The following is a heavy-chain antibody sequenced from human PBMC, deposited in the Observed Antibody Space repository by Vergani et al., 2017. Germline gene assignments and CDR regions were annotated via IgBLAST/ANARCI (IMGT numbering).Heavy chain of an antibody. CDR2: IWYDGSNK. V-gene: IGHV3-33*06. CDR3: AKSRRAYLRGGYYFDY. Sequence: QVQLVESGGGVVQPGRSLRLSCAASGFTFSSYSMHWVRQAPGKGLEWVAVIWYDGSNKYYADSVKGRFTITRDNSKNTLYLKMNSLRAEDTAVYYCAKSRRAYLRGGYYFDYWGEGTLVTVS. J-gene: IGHJ4*02. CDR1: GFTFSSYS. D-gene: IGHD2-21*01.